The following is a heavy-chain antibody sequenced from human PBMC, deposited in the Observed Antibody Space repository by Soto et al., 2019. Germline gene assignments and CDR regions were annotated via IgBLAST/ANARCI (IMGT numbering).Heavy chain of an antibody. V-gene: IGHV4-30-4*01. CDR3: AREDIVLLPAAMPSRRYYGLDV. CDR2: IYHSGSA. Sequence: VQLQESGPGLVKPSQTLSLTCTVSGGSISSADSYWTWIRQSPGKGLEWMGYIYHSGSADYNPSLKRRLSISVDTSKNQFSLKLTSVTAADTAVYYCAREDIVLLPAAMPSRRYYGLDVWGQGTTVTVSS. D-gene: IGHD2-2*01. J-gene: IGHJ6*02. CDR1: GGSISSADSY.